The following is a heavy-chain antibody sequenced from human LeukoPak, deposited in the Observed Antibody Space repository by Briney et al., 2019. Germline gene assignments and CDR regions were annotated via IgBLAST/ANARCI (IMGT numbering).Heavy chain of an antibody. CDR2: ISSGGSTI. CDR3: ARAGDSSGYFDY. V-gene: IGHV3-11*01. CDR1: GFTFSSYA. Sequence: GGSLRLSCAASGFTFSSYAMSWIRQAPGKGLEWVSYISSGGSTIYCADSVKGRFTISRDNAKNSLYLQMNSLRAEDTAVYYCARAGDSSGYFDYWGQGTLVTVSS. J-gene: IGHJ4*02. D-gene: IGHD3-22*01.